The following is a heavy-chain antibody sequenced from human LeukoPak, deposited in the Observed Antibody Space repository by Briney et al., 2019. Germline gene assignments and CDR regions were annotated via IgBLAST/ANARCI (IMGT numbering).Heavy chain of an antibody. Sequence: GGSLRLSCAASGFTFSTYSMNWVRQAPGKGLEWVSRIQGDGSDTTYADSVKGRFTISRDNAKNTLFLQMNSLRDEDTAVYYCVSNTLIIAAAFYDSWGQGTLVTVSS. J-gene: IGHJ4*02. V-gene: IGHV3-74*01. D-gene: IGHD6-13*01. CDR3: VSNTLIIAAAFYDS. CDR2: IQGDGSDT. CDR1: GFTFSTYS.